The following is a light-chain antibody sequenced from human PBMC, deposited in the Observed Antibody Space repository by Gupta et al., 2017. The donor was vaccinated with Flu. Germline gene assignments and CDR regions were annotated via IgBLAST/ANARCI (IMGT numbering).Light chain of an antibody. CDR1: QSVSSSY. V-gene: IGKV3-20*01. J-gene: IGKJ1*01. CDR3: QQEGSSPRT. Sequence: EIVLTQSPGTLSLSPGERATLSCRASQSVSSSYLAWYQQKPGQAPRLLIYGASSRATGLPDRFSGSGSGTXFTLTIXRREPEDFAVYYCQQEGSSPRTFGXGTKVEIK. CDR2: GAS.